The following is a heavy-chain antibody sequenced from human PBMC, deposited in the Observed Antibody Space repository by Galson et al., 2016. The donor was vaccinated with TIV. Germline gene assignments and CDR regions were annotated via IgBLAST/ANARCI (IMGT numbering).Heavy chain of an antibody. CDR1: GGSISSYY. CDR2: VYYTGNT. V-gene: IGHV4-59*01. CDR3: ARHVLYSFDY. Sequence: TLSLTCTVSGGSISSYYWTWIRQPPGKGLEWIGYVYYTGNTNYNPSLKNRVTMSVDTSKNQFSLKLNSVTAADTAVYFCARHVLYSFDYWGQGALVTVSS. J-gene: IGHJ4*02. D-gene: IGHD3-10*02.